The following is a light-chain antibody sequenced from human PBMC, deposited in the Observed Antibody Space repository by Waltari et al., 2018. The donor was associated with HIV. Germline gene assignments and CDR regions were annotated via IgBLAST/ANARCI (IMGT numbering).Light chain of an antibody. Sequence: QSVFTQPPSASATPGQRVALSCSGNWKAIGSTFVDWYRLLPGTTPKLLISRNDQRPSGVPDRFSGSKFDSSASLAVTDLRSEDEGDYYCATWDNSLGTFIFGGGTRLTVL. V-gene: IGLV1-47*01. CDR1: WKAIGSTF. J-gene: IGLJ2*01. CDR3: ATWDNSLGTFI. CDR2: RND.